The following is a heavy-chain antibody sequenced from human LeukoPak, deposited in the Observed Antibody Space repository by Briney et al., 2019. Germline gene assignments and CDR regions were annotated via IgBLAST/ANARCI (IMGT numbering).Heavy chain of an antibody. D-gene: IGHD3-10*01. CDR3: ARTDRITMVRGVIIPWFGP. CDR2: IYYSGST. V-gene: IGHV4-59*01. Sequence: PSETLSLTCTVSGGSISSYYWSWIRQPPGKGLEWIGYIYYSGSTNYNPSLKSRVTISVDTSKNQFSLKLSSVTAADTAVYYCARTDRITMVRGVIIPWFGPWGQGTLVTVSS. J-gene: IGHJ5*02. CDR1: GGSISSYY.